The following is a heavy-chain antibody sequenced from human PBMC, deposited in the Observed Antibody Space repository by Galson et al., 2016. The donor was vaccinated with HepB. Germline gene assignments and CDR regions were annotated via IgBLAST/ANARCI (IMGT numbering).Heavy chain of an antibody. CDR3: ARGLNEIHLWLTHYYYDLDV. J-gene: IGHJ6*01. Sequence: SVKVSCKASGGTFSSYAISWVRQAPGQRLEWMGGIIPFFGAANYAQEFQGRVTITADESTSTAYMEPSSLRSEDTAVYYCARGLNEIHLWLTHYYYDLDVWSQGTTVIVSS. CDR1: GGTFSSYA. V-gene: IGHV1-69*13. D-gene: IGHD5-18*01. CDR2: IIPFFGAA.